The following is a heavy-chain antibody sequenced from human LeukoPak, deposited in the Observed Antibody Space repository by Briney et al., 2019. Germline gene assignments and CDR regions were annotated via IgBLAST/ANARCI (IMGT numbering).Heavy chain of an antibody. CDR3: ARYSGYSGYDDFDY. CDR1: GFTFSSYS. V-gene: IGHV3-21*01. Sequence: GGSLRLSCAASGFTFSSYSMNWVRQAPGKGLEWVSSISSSSSYIYYADSVKGRFTISRDNAKNSLYLQMNSLRAEDTAVYYCARYSGYSGYDDFDYWGQGTLVTVSS. D-gene: IGHD5-12*01. CDR2: ISSSSSYI. J-gene: IGHJ4*02.